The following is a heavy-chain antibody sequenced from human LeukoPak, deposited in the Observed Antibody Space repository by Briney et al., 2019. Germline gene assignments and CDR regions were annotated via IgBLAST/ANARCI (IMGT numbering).Heavy chain of an antibody. V-gene: IGHV3-23*01. Sequence: GGSLRLSCAASGFSFRSNAMNWVRQAPGKGLEWVAGIGGSGRSTYYAGAVEGRFTISRDNAKNSLYLQMNSLRAEDTAVYYCARVGPQSSSDYWGQGTLVTVSS. D-gene: IGHD3-10*01. J-gene: IGHJ4*02. CDR2: IGGSGRST. CDR1: GFSFRSNA. CDR3: ARVGPQSSSDY.